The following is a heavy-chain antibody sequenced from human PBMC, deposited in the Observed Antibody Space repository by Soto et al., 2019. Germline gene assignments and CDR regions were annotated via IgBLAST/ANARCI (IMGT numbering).Heavy chain of an antibody. D-gene: IGHD1-26*01. J-gene: IGHJ4*02. V-gene: IGHV3-23*01. CDR3: VKEGKMGVEGFDF. CDR2: IRGDLVTT. CDR1: GFTFSDHA. Sequence: EMQLLESGGDLVQPGGSLRLSCATSGFTFSDHAMHWVRQAPGEGLEWVSGIRGDLVTTPYADSVKGRFTISRDNSKNTLYLQMNSLRAGDTAIYYCVKEGKMGVEGFDFWGQGTLVTVSS.